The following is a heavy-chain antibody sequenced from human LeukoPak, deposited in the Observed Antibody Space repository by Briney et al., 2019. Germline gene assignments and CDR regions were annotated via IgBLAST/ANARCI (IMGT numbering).Heavy chain of an antibody. D-gene: IGHD2-2*01. V-gene: IGHV1-2*02. J-gene: IGHJ6*03. CDR2: INPNSGGT. CDR1: GYTFTGYY. Sequence: ASVKVSCKASGYTFTGYYMHWVRQAPGQGLEWMGWINPNSGGTNYAQKFQGRVTMTRDTSISTAYMELSRLRSDDTAVYYCARSLGYCSSTSCYPYYYYMDVWGKGTTVTVSS. CDR3: ARSLGYCSSTSCYPYYYYMDV.